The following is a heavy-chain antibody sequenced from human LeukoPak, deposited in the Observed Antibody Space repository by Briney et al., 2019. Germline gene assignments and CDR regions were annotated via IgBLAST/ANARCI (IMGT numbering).Heavy chain of an antibody. Sequence: GGPLRLSCAASGFTFSSYGMHWVRQAPGKGLEWVAFIRYDGSNKYYADSVKGRFTISRDNSKNTLYLQMNSLRAEDTAAYYCAKDRITYYYDSSGYTFDYWGQGTLVTVSS. CDR2: IRYDGSNK. CDR3: AKDRITYYYDSSGYTFDY. D-gene: IGHD3-22*01. CDR1: GFTFSSYG. J-gene: IGHJ4*02. V-gene: IGHV3-30*02.